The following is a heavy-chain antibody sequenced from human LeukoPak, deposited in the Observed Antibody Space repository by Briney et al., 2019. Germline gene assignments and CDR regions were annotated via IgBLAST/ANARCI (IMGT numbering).Heavy chain of an antibody. Sequence: PSETLSLTCAVYGGSFSGYYWSWIRQPPGKGLEWIGGINHSGSTNYNPSLKSRVTISVDTSKNQFSLKLSSVTAADTAVYYCARGRMGATGYFDYWGQGTLVTVSS. D-gene: IGHD1-26*01. V-gene: IGHV4-34*01. CDR1: GGSFSGYY. CDR3: ARGRMGATGYFDY. CDR2: INHSGST. J-gene: IGHJ4*02.